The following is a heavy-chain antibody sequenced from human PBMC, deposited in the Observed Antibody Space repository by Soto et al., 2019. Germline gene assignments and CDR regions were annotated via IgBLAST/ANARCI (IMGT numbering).Heavy chain of an antibody. CDR2: INSDGSST. Sequence: SLRLSCAASGFTFSSYWMHWVRQAPGKGLVWVSRINSDGSSTSYADSVKGRFTISRDNAKNTLYLQMNSLRAEDAVVYYCAREYPSYYYYMDVWGKGTTVTVSS. CDR3: AREYPSYYYYMDV. J-gene: IGHJ6*03. D-gene: IGHD2-2*01. V-gene: IGHV3-74*01. CDR1: GFTFSSYW.